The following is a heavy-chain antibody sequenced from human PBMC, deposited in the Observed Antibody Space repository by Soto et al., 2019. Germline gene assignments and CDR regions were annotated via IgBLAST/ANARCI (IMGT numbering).Heavy chain of an antibody. Sequence: ASVKVSCKASGYTFTSYGISWVRQAPGQGLEWMGWISAYNGNTNYARKLQGRVTMTTDTSTSTAYMELRSLRSDDTAVYYCARVPVAGAEHEQVHDYWGQGTLVTVSS. CDR1: GYTFTSYG. CDR2: ISAYNGNT. D-gene: IGHD2-15*01. V-gene: IGHV1-18*01. J-gene: IGHJ4*02. CDR3: ARVPVAGAEHEQVHDY.